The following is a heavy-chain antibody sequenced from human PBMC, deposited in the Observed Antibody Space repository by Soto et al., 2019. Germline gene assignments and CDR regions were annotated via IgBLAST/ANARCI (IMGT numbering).Heavy chain of an antibody. J-gene: IGHJ4*02. V-gene: IGHV3-74*01. CDR3: VRTSLVVAAATREDY. CDR2: INSDGSST. CDR1: GFTFSSYW. Sequence: EVQLVESGGGLVQPGESLRLSCAASGFTFSSYWMHWVRQAPGKGLVWVSRINSDGSSTSYADSVKGRFTISRDNAKNTLYLQMNSLSAEDTAVYYCVRTSLVVAAATREDYWGQGTLVTVSS. D-gene: IGHD2-15*01.